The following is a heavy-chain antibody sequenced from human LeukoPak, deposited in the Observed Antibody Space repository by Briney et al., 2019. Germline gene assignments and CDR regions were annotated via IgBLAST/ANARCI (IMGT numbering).Heavy chain of an antibody. Sequence: PSETLSLTCTVSGGSISSGGYYWSWIRQHPGKGLEWIGYIYYSGSTYYNPSLKSRVTISVDTSKNQFSLKLSSVTAADTAVYYCASYYYDSSGYLRSGAFGIWGQGTVVTVSS. D-gene: IGHD3-22*01. CDR3: ASYYYDSSGYLRSGAFGI. CDR1: GGSISSGGYY. V-gene: IGHV4-31*03. CDR2: IYYSGST. J-gene: IGHJ3*02.